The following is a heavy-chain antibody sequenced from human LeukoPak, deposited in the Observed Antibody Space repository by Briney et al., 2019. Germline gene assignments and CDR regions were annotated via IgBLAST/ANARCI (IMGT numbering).Heavy chain of an antibody. CDR2: IWYDGSNK. Sequence: GGSLRLSCAASGFTFSSYSMNWVRQAPGKGLEWVAVIWYDGSNKYYADSVKGRFTISRDNSKNTLYLQMNSLRAEDTAVYYCARDSNYDSSGYVDYWGQGTLVTVSS. CDR3: ARDSNYDSSGYVDY. J-gene: IGHJ4*02. CDR1: GFTFSSYS. V-gene: IGHV3-33*08. D-gene: IGHD3-22*01.